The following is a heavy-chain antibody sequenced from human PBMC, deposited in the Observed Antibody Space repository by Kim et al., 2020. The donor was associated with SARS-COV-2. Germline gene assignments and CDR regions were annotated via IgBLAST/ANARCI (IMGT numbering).Heavy chain of an antibody. CDR3: ARAHYYGSGSPGYYYGMDV. Sequence: ASVKVSCKASGYTFTSYYMHWVRQAPGQGLEWMGIINPSGGSTSYAQKFQGRVTMTSDTSTSTVYMELSSLRSEDTAVYYCARAHYYGSGSPGYYYGMDVWGQGTTVTVSS. CDR2: INPSGGST. V-gene: IGHV1-46*01. CDR1: GYTFTSYY. D-gene: IGHD3-10*01. J-gene: IGHJ6*02.